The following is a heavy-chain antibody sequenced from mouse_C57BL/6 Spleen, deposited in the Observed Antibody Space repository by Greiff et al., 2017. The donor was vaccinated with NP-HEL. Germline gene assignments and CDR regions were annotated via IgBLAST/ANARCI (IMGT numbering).Heavy chain of an antibody. CDR3: ALYDYDAMDY. D-gene: IGHD2-3*01. J-gene: IGHJ4*01. CDR2: IDPNSGGT. CDR1: GYTFTSYW. V-gene: IGHV1-72*01. Sequence: QVQLKQPGAELVKPGASVKLSCKASGYTFTSYWMHWVKQRPGRGLEWIGRIDPNSGGTKYNEKFKSKATLTVDKPSSTAYMQLSSLTSEDSAVYYCALYDYDAMDYWGQGTSVTVSS.